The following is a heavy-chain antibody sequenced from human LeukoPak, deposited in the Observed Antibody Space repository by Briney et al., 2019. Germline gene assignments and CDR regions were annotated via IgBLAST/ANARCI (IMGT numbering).Heavy chain of an antibody. D-gene: IGHD6-13*01. V-gene: IGHV1-69*13. CDR1: GYTFSSYA. CDR2: IIPIFDTG. CDR3: ARAPGAAAGRSPHSY. J-gene: IGHJ4*02. Sequence: SVKVSCKASGYTFSSYAISWVRQAPGQGLEWMGGIIPIFDTGNYAQKFQGRLTITADESTSTAYMELSSLRSEDTAVYYCARAPGAAAGRSPHSYWGQGTLVTVSS.